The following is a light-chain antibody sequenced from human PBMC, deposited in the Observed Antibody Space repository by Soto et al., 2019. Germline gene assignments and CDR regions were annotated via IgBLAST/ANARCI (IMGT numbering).Light chain of an antibody. CDR2: GAS. CDR1: QAVPTD. CDR3: HQSYTWPRT. Sequence: EIVMTQSPVTLSVSPGERSTLSCRASQAVPTDLAWYQQKPCQAPRLVIHGASTRATDFPARFSGSGSGTEFTLTISSLQSEDIAVYYCHQSYTWPRTFGQGTKVDI. J-gene: IGKJ1*01. V-gene: IGKV3-15*01.